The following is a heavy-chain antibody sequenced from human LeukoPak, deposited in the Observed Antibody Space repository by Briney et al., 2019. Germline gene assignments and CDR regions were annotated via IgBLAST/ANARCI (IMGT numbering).Heavy chain of an antibody. Sequence: SETLSLTCAVYGGSFSGYYWSWIRQPPGKGLEWIGEINHSGSTNYNPSLKSRVTISVDMSKNQFSLKLSSVTAADTAVYYCARGPKNCSGGSCYLPFDYWGQGTLVTVSS. V-gene: IGHV4-34*01. CDR1: GGSFSGYY. J-gene: IGHJ4*02. CDR3: ARGPKNCSGGSCYLPFDY. D-gene: IGHD2-15*01. CDR2: INHSGST.